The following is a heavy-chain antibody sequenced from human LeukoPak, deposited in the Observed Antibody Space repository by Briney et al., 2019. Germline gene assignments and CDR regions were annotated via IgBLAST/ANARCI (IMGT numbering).Heavy chain of an antibody. V-gene: IGHV3-30*18. J-gene: IGHJ6*02. CDR2: ISYDGSNK. CDR3: AKVWHDYGDYLDAHYYYGMDV. Sequence: PGGSLRLSCAASGFTFSSYGMHWVRQAPGKGLEWVAVISYDGSNKYYADSVKGRFTISRDNSKNTLYLQMNSLRAEDTAVYYCAKVWHDYGDYLDAHYYYGMDVWGQGTTVTVSS. CDR1: GFTFSSYG. D-gene: IGHD4-17*01.